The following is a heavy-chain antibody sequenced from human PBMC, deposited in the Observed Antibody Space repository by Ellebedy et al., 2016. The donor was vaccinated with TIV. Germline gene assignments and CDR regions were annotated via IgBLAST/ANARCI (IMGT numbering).Heavy chain of an antibody. CDR1: GFTFSTYS. CDR2: ISISSSTI. CDR3: ATGGGVLPLDH. D-gene: IGHD2-8*01. Sequence: GESLKISCAASGFTFSTYSMNWVRQAPGKGLEWVSYISISSSTIYYTDSVKGRFTISRDSAKNSLYLQMNSLRAEDTAVYYCATGGGVLPLDHWGQGTLVTVSS. J-gene: IGHJ4*02. V-gene: IGHV3-48*04.